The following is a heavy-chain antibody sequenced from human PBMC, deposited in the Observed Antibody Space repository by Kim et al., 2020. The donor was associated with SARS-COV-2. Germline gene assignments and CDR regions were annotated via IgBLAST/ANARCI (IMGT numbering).Heavy chain of an antibody. V-gene: IGHV4-39*01. CDR3: ARQTAGWFDP. J-gene: IGHJ5*02. D-gene: IGHD6-13*01. CDR2: ST. Sequence: STYYNPSLKRRVTISVDTSKNQFSLKLSSVTAADTAVYYCARQTAGWFDPWGQGTLVTVSS.